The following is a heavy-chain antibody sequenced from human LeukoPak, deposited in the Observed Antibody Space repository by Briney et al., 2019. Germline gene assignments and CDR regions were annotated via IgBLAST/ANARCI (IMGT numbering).Heavy chain of an antibody. Sequence: GGSLRLSCAASGFTFSNYAMHWVRQAPGKGLEGVAVISYDGSNKYYADSVKGRFTISGDNSKNTLYLQVNSLRAEDTAVYYCARGLNYDILTGYSSWGQGALVTVSS. D-gene: IGHD3-9*01. CDR3: ARGLNYDILTGYSS. CDR2: ISYDGSNK. V-gene: IGHV3-30*01. CDR1: GFTFSNYA. J-gene: IGHJ5*02.